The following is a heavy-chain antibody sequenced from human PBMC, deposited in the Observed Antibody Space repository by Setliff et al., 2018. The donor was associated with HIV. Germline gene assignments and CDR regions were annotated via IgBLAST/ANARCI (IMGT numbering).Heavy chain of an antibody. Sequence: ETLSLTCTVSGETIRNGFYYWHWMRQPPGKGLVWVSRLNTDGSSTKYADSVKGRFTISRDNPKNSLYLQMTSLRAEDTAVYYCARDDSNGNTDAFDIWGQGTTVTVSS. CDR3: ARDDSNGNTDAFDI. CDR2: LNTDGSST. V-gene: IGHV3-74*03. CDR1: GETIRNGFYY. D-gene: IGHD5-18*01. J-gene: IGHJ3*02.